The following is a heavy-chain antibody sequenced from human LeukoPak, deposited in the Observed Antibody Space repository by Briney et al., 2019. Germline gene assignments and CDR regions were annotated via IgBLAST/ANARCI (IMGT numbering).Heavy chain of an antibody. CDR1: GGSFSGYY. J-gene: IGHJ5*02. CDR3: ASKPVVVVAAIPSPVGGDLFDP. CDR2: INHSGST. Sequence: SETLSLTCAVYGGSFSGYYWGWTRQPPGKGLEWIGEINHSGSTNYNPSLKSRVTISVDTSKNQFSLKLSSVTAADTAVYYCASKPVVVVAAIPSPVGGDLFDPWGQGTLVTVSS. V-gene: IGHV4-34*01. D-gene: IGHD2-15*01.